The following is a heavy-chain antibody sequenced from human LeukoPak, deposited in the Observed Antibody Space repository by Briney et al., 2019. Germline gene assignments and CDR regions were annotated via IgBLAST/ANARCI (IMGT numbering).Heavy chain of an antibody. D-gene: IGHD3-22*01. J-gene: IGHJ4*02. V-gene: IGHV3-7*01. CDR2: IKQDGSEE. CDR3: AREQYYYDSSGYYGMDYFDY. Sequence: GGSLRLSCAASGFTFSSYWMSWVRQAPGKGLEWVANIKQDGSEEYYVDSVKGRFTISRDNAKNSLYLQMNSLRAEDTAVYYCAREQYYYDSSGYYGMDYFDYWGQGTLVTVSS. CDR1: GFTFSSYW.